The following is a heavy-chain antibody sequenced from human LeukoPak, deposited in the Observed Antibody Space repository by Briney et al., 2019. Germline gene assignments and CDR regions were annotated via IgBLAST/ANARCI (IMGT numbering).Heavy chain of an antibody. CDR2: INPNSGGT. Sequence: ASVKVSCKASGYTFTGYYMHWVRQAPGQGLEWMGWINPNSGGTNYAQKFQGRVTMTRDTSISTAYMELSRLRSDDTAVYYCARDLGDWYYYDSSGSKRGAFDIWGQGTMVTVSS. CDR3: ARDLGDWYYYDSSGSKRGAFDI. J-gene: IGHJ3*02. V-gene: IGHV1-2*02. CDR1: GYTFTGYY. D-gene: IGHD3-22*01.